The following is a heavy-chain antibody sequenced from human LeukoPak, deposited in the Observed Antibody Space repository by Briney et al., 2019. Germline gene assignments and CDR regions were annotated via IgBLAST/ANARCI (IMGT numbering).Heavy chain of an antibody. CDR1: GGSISSGSYY. J-gene: IGHJ4*02. CDR3: AREDETYYYDSSGHTVGFDY. D-gene: IGHD3-22*01. CDR2: IYTSGST. Sequence: SETLSLTCTVSGGSISSGSYYWSWIRQPAGKGLEWIGRIYTSGSTNYNPSLKSRVTISVDTSKNQFSLKLSSVTAADTAVYYCAREDETYYYDSSGHTVGFDYWGQGTLVTVSS. V-gene: IGHV4-61*02.